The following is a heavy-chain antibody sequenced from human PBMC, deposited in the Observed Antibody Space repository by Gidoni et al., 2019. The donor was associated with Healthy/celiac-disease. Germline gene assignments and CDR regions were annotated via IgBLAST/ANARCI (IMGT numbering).Heavy chain of an antibody. CDR3: ARVGPAAGPEFDP. J-gene: IGHJ5*02. D-gene: IGHD6-13*01. Sequence: QVQLQESGPGLAKPSQTLSLTCPVSGGSISSGIYYWSWIRQPAGKGLEWLGRIYTSGSTNYNPSLKSRVTISVDTSKNQFSLKLSSVTAADTAVYYCARVGPAAGPEFDPWGQGTLVTVSS. V-gene: IGHV4-61*02. CDR1: GGSISSGIYY. CDR2: IYTSGST.